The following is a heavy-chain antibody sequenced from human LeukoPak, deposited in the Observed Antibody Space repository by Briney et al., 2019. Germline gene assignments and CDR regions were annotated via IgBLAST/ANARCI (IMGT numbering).Heavy chain of an antibody. CDR2: IWYDGSNK. J-gene: IGHJ6*02. Sequence: PGRSLRLSCAASGFTFSSYGMHWVRQAPGKGLEWVAVIWYDGSNKYYADSVKGRFTISRDNSKNTLYLQMNSLRAEDTAVYYCARDGHYYDSSGYYALISYYYYGMDVWGQGTTVTVSS. CDR1: GFTFSSYG. V-gene: IGHV3-33*08. D-gene: IGHD3-22*01. CDR3: ARDGHYYDSSGYYALISYYYYGMDV.